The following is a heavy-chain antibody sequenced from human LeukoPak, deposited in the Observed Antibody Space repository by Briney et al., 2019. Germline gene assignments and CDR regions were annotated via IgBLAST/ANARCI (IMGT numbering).Heavy chain of an antibody. CDR3: ARSIAVAGASPKDAFNI. Sequence: SETLSLTCTVSGGSISSYYWSWIRQPAGKGLEWIGRTYTSGSTNYNPSLKSRVTMSVDTSKNQFSLKLSSVTAADTAVYYCARSIAVAGASPKDAFNIWGQGTMVTVSS. J-gene: IGHJ3*02. CDR1: GGSISSYY. CDR2: TYTSGST. D-gene: IGHD6-19*01. V-gene: IGHV4-4*07.